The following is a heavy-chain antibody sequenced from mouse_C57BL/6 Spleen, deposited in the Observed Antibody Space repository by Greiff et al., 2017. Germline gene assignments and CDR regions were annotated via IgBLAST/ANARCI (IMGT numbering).Heavy chain of an antibody. J-gene: IGHJ3*01. D-gene: IGHD1-1*01. V-gene: IGHV1-15*01. CDR3: TNRGSSPAWFAY. Sequence: QVQLKQSGAELVRPGASVTLSCKASGYTFTDYEMHWVKQTPVHGLEWIGAIDPETGGTAYNQKFKGKAILTADKSSSTAYMELRSLTSEDSAVYYCTNRGSSPAWFAYWGQGTLVTVSA. CDR1: GYTFTDYE. CDR2: IDPETGGT.